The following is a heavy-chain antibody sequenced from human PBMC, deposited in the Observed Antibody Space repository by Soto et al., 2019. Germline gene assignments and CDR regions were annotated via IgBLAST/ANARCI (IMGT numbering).Heavy chain of an antibody. D-gene: IGHD3-3*01. V-gene: IGHV1-8*01. CDR3: ARVDYDFWSGYYVLDV. Sequence: ASVKVSCTASGYTFTSYDINWVRQATGQGLEWMGWMNPNSGNTGYAQKFQGRVTMTRNTSISTAYMELSSLRSEDTAVYYCARVDYDFWSGYYVLDVWGQGTTVTVSS. CDR2: MNPNSGNT. J-gene: IGHJ6*02. CDR1: GYTFTSYD.